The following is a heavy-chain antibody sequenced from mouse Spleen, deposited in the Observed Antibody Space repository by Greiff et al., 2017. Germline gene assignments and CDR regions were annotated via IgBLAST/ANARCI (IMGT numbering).Heavy chain of an antibody. CDR1: GFTFSSYG. CDR2: ISSGGSYT. CDR3: ARHVRGVGDYDWFAY. V-gene: IGHV5-6*01. D-gene: IGHD2-4*01. J-gene: IGHJ3*01. Sequence: DVHLVESGGDLVKPGGSLKLSCAASGFTFSSYGMSWVRQTPDKRLEWVATISSGGSYTYYPDSVKGRFTISRDNAKNTLYLQMSSLKSEDTAMYYCARHVRGVGDYDWFAYWGQGTLVTVSA.